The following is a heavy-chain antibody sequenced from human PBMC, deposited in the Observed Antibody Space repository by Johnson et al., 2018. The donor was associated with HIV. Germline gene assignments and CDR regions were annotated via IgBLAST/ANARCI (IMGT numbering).Heavy chain of an antibody. Sequence: VQLVESGGGVVQPGGSLRLSCAASGFTVSRNYMNWVRQAPGKGLEWVSLIYSGGNTYYADSVRGRFTISRDNSRNTLYLQMNSLRAEDTAVYYCAKEGITMEVDIWGQGTMVTVSS. CDR1: GFTVSRNY. V-gene: IGHV3-66*01. D-gene: IGHD3-10*01. CDR3: AKEGITMEVDI. J-gene: IGHJ3*02. CDR2: IYSGGNT.